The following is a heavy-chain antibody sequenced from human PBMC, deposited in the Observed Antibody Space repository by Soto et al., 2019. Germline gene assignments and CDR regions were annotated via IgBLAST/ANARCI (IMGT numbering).Heavy chain of an antibody. CDR1: GYSFTGYY. D-gene: IGHD2-8*02. Sequence: HEHLVQSGAEVKRPGASLKVSCKASGYSFTGYYIHWVRQAPGQGLEWMGWINTVSGATNYAQNFQGRVTLTSDTSISTASMDLTSLTSDDTAVYYCARGDYGTGGYPFPSFDYWGQGTLVIVSS. J-gene: IGHJ4*02. CDR2: INTVSGAT. V-gene: IGHV1-2*02. CDR3: ARGDYGTGGYPFPSFDY.